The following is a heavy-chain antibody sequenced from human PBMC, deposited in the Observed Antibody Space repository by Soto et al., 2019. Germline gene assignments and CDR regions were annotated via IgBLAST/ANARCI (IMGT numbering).Heavy chain of an antibody. Sequence: QVQLVQSGAEVKKPGSSVKVSCKASGGTFSSYAISWVRQAPGQGLEWRGGIIPIFGTANYAQKFQGRVKITEDESTSTAYMELSRLRSEDTAVYYCARALVVVAATPYYFDYWGQGTLVTVSS. V-gene: IGHV1-69*01. CDR2: IIPIFGTA. CDR3: ARALVVVAATPYYFDY. CDR1: GGTFSSYA. J-gene: IGHJ4*02. D-gene: IGHD2-15*01.